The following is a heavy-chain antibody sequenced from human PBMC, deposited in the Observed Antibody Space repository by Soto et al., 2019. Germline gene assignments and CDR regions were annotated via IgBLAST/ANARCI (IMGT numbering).Heavy chain of an antibody. V-gene: IGHV1-18*04. J-gene: IGHJ4*02. CDR2: ISGYNGDT. CDR1: GYTFTSYG. Sequence: ASVKVSCKASGYTFTSYGISWVRQAPGQGLEWMGWISGYNGDTNYAQKLQGRVTMTTDTSTSTAYLELRSLRSDDTPVYYCARAPHAVAGPGIWYWRQGTLVTVSS. CDR3: ARAPHAVAGPGIWY. D-gene: IGHD6-13*01.